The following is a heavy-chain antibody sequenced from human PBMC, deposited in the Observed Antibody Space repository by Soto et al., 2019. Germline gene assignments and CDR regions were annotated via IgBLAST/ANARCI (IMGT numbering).Heavy chain of an antibody. D-gene: IGHD3-22*01. CDR3: ARAMYYYDSSGYEYFQH. CDR2: INSDGSST. CDR1: GFTFSSYW. Sequence: GGSLRLSCAASGFTFSSYWMHWVRQAPGKGLVWVSRINSDGSSTSYADSVKGRFTISRDNAKNTLYLQMNSLRAEDTAVYYCARAMYYYDSSGYEYFQHWGQGTLVTASS. J-gene: IGHJ1*01. V-gene: IGHV3-74*01.